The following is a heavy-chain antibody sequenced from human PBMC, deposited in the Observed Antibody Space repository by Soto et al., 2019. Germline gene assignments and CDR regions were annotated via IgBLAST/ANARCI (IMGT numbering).Heavy chain of an antibody. CDR3: ARDIRGYSRAFDY. CDR2: IYSSGST. J-gene: IGHJ4*02. CDR1: GDSVSSDNYY. D-gene: IGHD5-18*01. V-gene: IGHV4-61*01. Sequence: SLTCTVSGDSVSSDNYYWTWIRQPPGKGLEWIGYIYSSGSTNYNPSLKSRVSISVDTSRNQFSLKLTSVTAADTAVYYCARDIRGYSRAFDYWGQGTLVTVS.